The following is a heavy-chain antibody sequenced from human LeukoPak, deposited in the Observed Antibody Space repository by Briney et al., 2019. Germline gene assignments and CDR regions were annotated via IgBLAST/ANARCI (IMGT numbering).Heavy chain of an antibody. V-gene: IGHV1-2*02. D-gene: IGHD4-23*01. CDR1: GYTFTGYY. J-gene: IGHJ6*02. CDR3: ARKDGGRDGMDV. CDR2: LNPNTLVT. Sequence: AASVKVSCKASGYTFTGYYMHWVRQAPGQGLEWMGWLNPNTLVTKYAQHFQGRVSMTWDTSISTGYMDLHSLTSDDTAVYYCARKDGGRDGMDVWGQGTTVTVSS.